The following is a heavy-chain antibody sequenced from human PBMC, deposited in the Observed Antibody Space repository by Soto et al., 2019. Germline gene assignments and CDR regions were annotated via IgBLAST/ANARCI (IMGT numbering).Heavy chain of an antibody. Sequence: QVQLAQSANEVKKPGASVRVSCKAAGYTFIRYGIAWVRQAPGQGLEWMGWISPYNDYTVYAQKFQGRVSMTADTATXTXDXXLRGLKSDDTAVYYCARGGYYDNSWGKLSHYGLDVWGQGTSVSVSS. CDR3: ARGGYYDNSWGKLSHYGLDV. CDR1: GYTFIRYG. V-gene: IGHV1-18*01. D-gene: IGHD3-16*01. J-gene: IGHJ6*02. CDR2: ISPYNDYT.